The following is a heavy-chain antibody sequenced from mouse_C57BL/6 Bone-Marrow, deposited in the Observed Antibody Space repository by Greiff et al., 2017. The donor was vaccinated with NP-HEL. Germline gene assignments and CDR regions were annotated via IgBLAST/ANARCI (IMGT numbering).Heavy chain of an antibody. Sequence: VQLKESGAELVRPGTSVKMSCKASGYTFTNYWIGWAKQRPGHGLEWIGDIYPGGGYTNYNEKFKGKATLTADKSSSTAYMQFSSLTSEDSAIYYCARWGWLEYYFDYWGQGTTLTVSS. V-gene: IGHV1-63*01. CDR2: IYPGGGYT. J-gene: IGHJ2*01. D-gene: IGHD2-3*01. CDR3: ARWGWLEYYFDY. CDR1: GYTFTNYW.